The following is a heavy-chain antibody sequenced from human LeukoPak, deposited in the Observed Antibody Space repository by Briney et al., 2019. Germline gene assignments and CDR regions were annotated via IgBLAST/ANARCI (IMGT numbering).Heavy chain of an antibody. J-gene: IGHJ5*02. V-gene: IGHV1-24*01. CDR3: ATVYYYDSSELWFDP. CDR1: GYTLTELS. CDR2: FDPEDGET. D-gene: IGHD3-22*01. Sequence: ASVKVSCKVSGYTLTELSMHWVRQAPGKGLEWMGGFDPEDGETIYAQKFQGRVTMTEDTSTDTAYMELSSLRSEDTAVYYCATVYYYDSSELWFDPWGQETLVTVSS.